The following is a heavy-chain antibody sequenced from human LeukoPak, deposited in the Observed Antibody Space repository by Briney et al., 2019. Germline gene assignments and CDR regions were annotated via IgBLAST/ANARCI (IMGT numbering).Heavy chain of an antibody. CDR3: ARDGTAPGLYFDL. V-gene: IGHV3-7*01. CDR1: GFTFNNYW. J-gene: IGHJ4*01. Sequence: PGGSPGLSCAVSGFTFNNYWMNWVRQAPGKGLEWVASIRQDGNEKSYVDSLKGRFTISRDNAKNSLYLQMSSLRAEDTAVYYCARDGTAPGLYFDLWGQGTLVTVSS. D-gene: IGHD6-13*01. CDR2: IRQDGNEK.